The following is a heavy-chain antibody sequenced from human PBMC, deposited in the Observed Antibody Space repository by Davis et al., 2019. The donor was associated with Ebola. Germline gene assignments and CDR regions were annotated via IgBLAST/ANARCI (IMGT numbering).Heavy chain of an antibody. CDR2: IRSKGYGGTT. Sequence: GGPLRLSCTASGFTFGDYAISWFRQAPGKGLEWVGLIRSKGYGGTTQYAASVEGRFTISRDDSKSIAYLQMNSLKTEDTAVYYCVTEDWYRFEFWGQGTLVTVSS. D-gene: IGHD3/OR15-3a*01. CDR1: GFTFGDYA. J-gene: IGHJ4*02. V-gene: IGHV3-49*03. CDR3: VTEDWYRFEF.